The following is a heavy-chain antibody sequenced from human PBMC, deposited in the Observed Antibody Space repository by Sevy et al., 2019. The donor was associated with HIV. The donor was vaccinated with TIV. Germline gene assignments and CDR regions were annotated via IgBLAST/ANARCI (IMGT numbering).Heavy chain of an antibody. CDR1: GYTFTAYY. J-gene: IGHJ4*02. V-gene: IGHV1-2*02. D-gene: IGHD3-22*01. CDR2: INPNSGGT. Sequence: ASEKVSCKASGYTFTAYYIHWVRQAPGQGLEWMGWINPNSGGTYFAKKFQDSVTLTTDTSVNTAYMELRSLRFDDTAVYYCARMGDYYDSSGYYPLKFWGQGTLVTVSS. CDR3: ARMGDYYDSSGYYPLKF.